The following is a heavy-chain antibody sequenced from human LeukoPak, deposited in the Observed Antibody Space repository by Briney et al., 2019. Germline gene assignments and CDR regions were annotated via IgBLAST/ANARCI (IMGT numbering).Heavy chain of an antibody. CDR1: GGSISSYY. Sequence: PSETLSLTCTVSGGSISSYYWRWIRQPPGKGLEWIGYIYYSGSTNYNPSLKSRVTISVDTSKNQFSLKLSSVTAADTAVYYCARVGVGASDGAFDIWGQGTMVTVSS. D-gene: IGHD1-26*01. J-gene: IGHJ3*02. V-gene: IGHV4-59*01. CDR2: IYYSGST. CDR3: ARVGVGASDGAFDI.